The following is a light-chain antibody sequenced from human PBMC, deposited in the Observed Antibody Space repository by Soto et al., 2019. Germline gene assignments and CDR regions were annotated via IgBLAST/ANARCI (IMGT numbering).Light chain of an antibody. CDR1: SSNIGSHT. CDR3: AAWDDSLNAWV. V-gene: IGLV1-44*01. Sequence: QSVLTQPPSTSGTPGQRVTISCSGGSSNIGSHTANWYQQVPGTAPKLLIHSSNQRPSGVPDRFSGSKSGTSASLAFSWVQSEDEADYYCAAWDDSLNAWVFGGGTKLTVL. J-gene: IGLJ3*02. CDR2: SSN.